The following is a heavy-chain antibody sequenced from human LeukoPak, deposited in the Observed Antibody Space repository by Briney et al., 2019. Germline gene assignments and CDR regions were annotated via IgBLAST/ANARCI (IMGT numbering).Heavy chain of an antibody. D-gene: IGHD2-2*01. Sequence: NPSETLSLTCTVSGGSISSYYWSWIRQPAGKGLEWIGRIYTSGSTNYNPSLKSRVTMSVDTSKNQFSLKLSSVTAADTAVYYCARTWGYCSSTSCYGKNWFDPWGQGTLVTVSS. J-gene: IGHJ5*02. CDR3: ARTWGYCSSTSCYGKNWFDP. V-gene: IGHV4-4*07. CDR2: IYTSGST. CDR1: GGSISSYY.